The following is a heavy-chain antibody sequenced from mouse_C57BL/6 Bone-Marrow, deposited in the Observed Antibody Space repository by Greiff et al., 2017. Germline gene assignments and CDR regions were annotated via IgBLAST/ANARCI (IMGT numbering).Heavy chain of an antibody. J-gene: IGHJ3*01. CDR2: LTYDGSH. CDR1: GYSITSGYY. Sequence: VQLKQPGPGLVKPSQSLSLTCSVTGYSITSGYYWNWIRQFPGNNLECMGHLTYDGSHNYNPSVKKQTSITRDTSKNHFFLKLNSVTTEDMATYYCAGLLWLRRGFAYWGQGTLVTVSA. D-gene: IGHD2-2*01. CDR3: AGLLWLRRGFAY. V-gene: IGHV3-6*01.